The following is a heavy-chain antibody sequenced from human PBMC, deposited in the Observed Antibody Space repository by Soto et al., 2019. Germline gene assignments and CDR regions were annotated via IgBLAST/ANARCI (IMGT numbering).Heavy chain of an antibody. CDR3: AKGWVAATYDAFDI. CDR1: GFTFDDYA. Sequence: PGGSLRLSCAASGFTFDDYAMHWVRQAPGKGLEWVSGISWSSGSIGYADSVKGRFTISRDNAKNSLYLQMNSLRAEDTALYYCAKGWVAATYDAFDIWGQGTMVTVSS. CDR2: ISWSSGSI. V-gene: IGHV3-9*01. D-gene: IGHD2-15*01. J-gene: IGHJ3*02.